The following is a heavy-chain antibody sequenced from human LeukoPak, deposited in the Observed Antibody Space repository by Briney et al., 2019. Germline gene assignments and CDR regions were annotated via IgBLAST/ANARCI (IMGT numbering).Heavy chain of an antibody. J-gene: IGHJ4*02. CDR2: IKSKTDGGTT. V-gene: IGHV3-15*01. CDR1: GFTFSNAW. Sequence: TAGGSLRLSCAASGFTFSNAWMSWVRQAPGKGLEWVGRIKSKTDGGTTDYAAPVKGRFTISRDDSKNTLYLQMNSLKTEDTAVYYCTTVVTMVRGAIHYFDYWGQGTLVTVSS. D-gene: IGHD3-10*01. CDR3: TTVVTMVRGAIHYFDY.